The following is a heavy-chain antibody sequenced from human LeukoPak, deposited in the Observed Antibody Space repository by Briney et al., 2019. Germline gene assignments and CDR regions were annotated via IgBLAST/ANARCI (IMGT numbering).Heavy chain of an antibody. CDR3: ARDPLRERDDY. D-gene: IGHD5-12*01. Sequence: SETLSLTCAVYGGSFSGYYCSWIRQPPGKGLEWIGEMNHSVSTNYNPSLKSRVTIAADTSKSQLSLRLRSVSAAETAVYYCARDPLRERDDYWGQGTLVTVSS. CDR2: MNHSVST. J-gene: IGHJ4*02. CDR1: GGSFSGYY. V-gene: IGHV4-34*01.